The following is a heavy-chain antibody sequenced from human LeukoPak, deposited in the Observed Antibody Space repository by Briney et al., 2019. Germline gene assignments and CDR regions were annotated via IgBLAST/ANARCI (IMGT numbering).Heavy chain of an antibody. V-gene: IGHV1-2*02. J-gene: IGHJ3*02. CDR2: INPNSGGT. Sequence: GASVKVSCKASGYTFTGYYMHWVRQAPGQGLEWMGWINPNSGGTNYAQKFQGRVTMTRDTSISTAYMELSRLRSDDTAVYYCASDRAPSIVGATGAFDIWGQGTMVTVSS. CDR3: ASDRAPSIVGATGAFDI. D-gene: IGHD1-26*01. CDR1: GYTFTGYY.